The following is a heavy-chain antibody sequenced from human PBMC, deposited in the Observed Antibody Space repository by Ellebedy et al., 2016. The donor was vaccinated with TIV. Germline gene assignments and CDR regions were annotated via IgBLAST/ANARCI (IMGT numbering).Heavy chain of an antibody. CDR2: ISANGGTT. V-gene: IGHV3-23*01. CDR1: GFTFSTYP. J-gene: IGHJ4*02. CDR3: ANSLIGDQPYLEN. Sequence: PGGSLRLSCAASGFTFSTYPMTWVRQAPGKGLEWVSIISANGGTTYYADSVKGRFTISRDNSKNTLSLQMNSLRAEDTAVYYCANSLIGDQPYLENWGQGTLVTVSS. D-gene: IGHD7-27*01.